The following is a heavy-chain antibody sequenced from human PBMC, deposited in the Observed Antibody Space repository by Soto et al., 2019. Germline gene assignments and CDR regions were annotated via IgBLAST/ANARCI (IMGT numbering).Heavy chain of an antibody. D-gene: IGHD1-1*01. CDR1: GFTFDDYA. CDR2: ISWNSGNI. Sequence: EVQLVESGGGLVQPGRSLRLSCAASGFTFDDYAMHWVRQAPGKGLEWVSGISWNSGNIGYADSVKGRVTISRDNAKNSLYLQMNSLRAEDTALYYCAIDGRQNGMDVWGQGTTVTVSS. CDR3: AIDGRQNGMDV. J-gene: IGHJ6*02. V-gene: IGHV3-9*01.